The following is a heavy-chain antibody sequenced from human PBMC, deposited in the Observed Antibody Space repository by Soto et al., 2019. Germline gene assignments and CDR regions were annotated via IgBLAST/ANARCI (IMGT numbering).Heavy chain of an antibody. J-gene: IGHJ6*02. CDR1: GGSISSGSYY. V-gene: IGHV4-31*03. Sequence: QVQLQESGPGLVKPSQTLSLTCTVSGGSISSGSYYWSWIRQHPGKGLEWIGYIYYSTYYNPSLKSRVTISVDTSKNQFSLKLSSVTAADTAVYYCARDYRASYPAYYYYGMDVWGQGTTVTVSS. CDR3: ARDYRASYPAYYYYGMDV. D-gene: IGHD3-16*02. CDR2: IYYST.